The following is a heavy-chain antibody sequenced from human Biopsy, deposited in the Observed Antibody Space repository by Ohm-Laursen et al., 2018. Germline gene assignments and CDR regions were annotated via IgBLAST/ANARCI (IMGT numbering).Heavy chain of an antibody. CDR1: GGPIDSYY. J-gene: IGHJ2*01. Sequence: GTLSLTCPGSGGPIDSYYWSWIRQPPGKALEWIGYIYFTGRTIYNPSLKSRVTMSVNTSKKQFSLRLSSVTAADTAVYYCASAGYNPDWNFDLWGRGTRATVSS. V-gene: IGHV4-59*12. CDR3: ASAGYNPDWNFDL. D-gene: IGHD5-24*01. CDR2: IYFTGRT.